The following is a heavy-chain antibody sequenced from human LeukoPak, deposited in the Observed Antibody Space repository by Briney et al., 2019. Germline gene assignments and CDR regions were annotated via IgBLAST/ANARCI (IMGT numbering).Heavy chain of an antibody. CDR1: GGSISSYY. J-gene: IGHJ4*02. V-gene: IGHV4-59*01. Sequence: SSETLSLTCTVSGGSISSYYWSWIRQPPGKGLEWIGYIYYSGSTNYNPSLKSQVTISVDTSKNQFSLKLGSVTAADTAVYYCARVSVVGAAFDYWGQGTLVTVSS. D-gene: IGHD1-26*01. CDR2: IYYSGST. CDR3: ARVSVVGAAFDY.